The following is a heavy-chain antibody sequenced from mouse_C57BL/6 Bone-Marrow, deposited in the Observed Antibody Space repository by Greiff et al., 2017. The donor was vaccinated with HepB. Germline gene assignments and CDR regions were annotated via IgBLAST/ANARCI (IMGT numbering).Heavy chain of an antibody. J-gene: IGHJ2*01. CDR2: ISSGGDYI. Sequence: EVKLMESGEGLVKPGGSLKLSCAASGFTFSSYAMSWVRQTPEKRLEWVAYISSGGDYIYYAETVKGRFTISRDNTRNTLYLQMSSLKSEDTAMYYCTREDNWDDFDYWGQGTTLTVSS. CDR1: GFTFSSYA. D-gene: IGHD4-1*02. CDR3: TREDNWDDFDY. V-gene: IGHV5-9-1*02.